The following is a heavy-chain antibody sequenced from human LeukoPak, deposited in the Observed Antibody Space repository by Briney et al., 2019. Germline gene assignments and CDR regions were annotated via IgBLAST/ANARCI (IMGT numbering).Heavy chain of an antibody. CDR3: ARDSSGSYHY. D-gene: IGHD1-26*01. CDR1: GFTFSSYS. J-gene: IGHJ4*02. Sequence: GGFLRLSCAASGFTFSSYSMNWVRQAPGKGLEWVSSISSSSSYIYYADSVKGRFTISRDNAKNSLYLQMNSLRAEDTAVYYCARDSSGSYHYWGQGTLVTVSS. CDR2: ISSSSSYI. V-gene: IGHV3-21*01.